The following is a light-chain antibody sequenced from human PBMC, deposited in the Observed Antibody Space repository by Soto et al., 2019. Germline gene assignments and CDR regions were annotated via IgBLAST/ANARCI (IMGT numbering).Light chain of an antibody. CDR1: QSLLHSDGNTY. J-gene: IGKJ1*01. CDR2: KVS. Sequence: DVVMTQSPLSLPVTLGQPASISCRSSQSLLHSDGNTYLSWFQQRPGQPPRLLIYKVSDRFSGVPDRFSGSGAGTDFTLTISRVEAEDVGIYYCMQATQSHWTFGQGTKVDIK. V-gene: IGKV2-24*01. CDR3: MQATQSHWT.